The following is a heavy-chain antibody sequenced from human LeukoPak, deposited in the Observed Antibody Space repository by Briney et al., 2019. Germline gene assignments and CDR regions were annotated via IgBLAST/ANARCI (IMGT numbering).Heavy chain of an antibody. CDR1: GFTFNTYA. CDR2: ISGSGGGT. D-gene: IGHD2-2*01. V-gene: IGHV3-23*01. CDR3: AKMGGRISAAVDN. Sequence: PGGSLRLSCAASGFTFNTYAMGWVRQAPEKGLEWVSGISGSGGGTYYADSVKGRFTISRDNSKSTLYLQMNSLRVEDTAVYYCAKMGGRISAAVDNWGQGTLVTVSS. J-gene: IGHJ4*02.